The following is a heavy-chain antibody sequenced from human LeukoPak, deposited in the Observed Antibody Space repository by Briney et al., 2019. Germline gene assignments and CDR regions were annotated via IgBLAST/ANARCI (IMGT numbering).Heavy chain of an antibody. V-gene: IGHV3-7*01. J-gene: IGHJ4*02. CDR1: GLTFSSYW. CDR3: ARVPRPRAGSGIGYYFDY. D-gene: IGHD3-10*01. CDR2: IKQDGSEK. Sequence: PGGSLRLSCAASGLTFSSYWMSWVRQAPGKGLEWVANIKQDGSEKYYVDSVKGRFTISRDNAKNSLYLQMNSLRAEDTAVYYCARVPRPRAGSGIGYYFDYWGQGTLVTVSS.